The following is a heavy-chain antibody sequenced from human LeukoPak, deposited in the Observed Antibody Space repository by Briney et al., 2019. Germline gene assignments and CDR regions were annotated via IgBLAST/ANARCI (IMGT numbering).Heavy chain of an antibody. Sequence: SETLSLTCTVSGGSISSSSYYWGWIRQPPGKGLEWIGSIYYSGSTYYNPSLKSRVTISVDTSKNQFSLKLSSVTAADTAVYYCARGPGLRDYYDSSGYFGYWGQGTLVTVSS. V-gene: IGHV4-39*01. CDR3: ARGPGLRDYYDSSGYFGY. CDR1: GGSISSSSYY. J-gene: IGHJ4*02. D-gene: IGHD3-22*01. CDR2: IYYSGST.